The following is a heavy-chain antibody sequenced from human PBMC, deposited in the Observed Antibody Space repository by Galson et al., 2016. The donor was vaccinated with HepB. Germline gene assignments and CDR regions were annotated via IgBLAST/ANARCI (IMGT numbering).Heavy chain of an antibody. V-gene: IGHV3-7*01. CDR3: AKDNYYGTGSYYPYKYYGMDV. J-gene: IGHJ6*02. CDR1: GFTFSSYW. Sequence: SLRLSCAASGFTFSSYWMSWVRQAPGKWLEWVANIKQDANENNYVGSVRGRFSISRDNAKNSLYLQMNSLRAEDTAVYYCAKDNYYGTGSYYPYKYYGMDVWGQGTTVTVSS. D-gene: IGHD3-10*01. CDR2: IKQDANEN.